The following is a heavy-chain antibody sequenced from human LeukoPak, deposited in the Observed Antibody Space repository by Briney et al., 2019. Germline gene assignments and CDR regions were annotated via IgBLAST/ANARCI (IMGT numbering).Heavy chain of an antibody. D-gene: IGHD5-12*01. CDR1: GFNFTDYY. J-gene: IGHJ4*02. Sequence: PEGSLRLSCVASGFNFTDYYMSWIRQAPGKGLEWVSTISGSGGSTYYADSVKGRFTISRDNSKNTLYLQMNSLRAEDTAVYYCVKEVVATIPPLWGQGTLVTVSS. CDR2: ISGSGGST. CDR3: VKEVVATIPPL. V-gene: IGHV3-23*01.